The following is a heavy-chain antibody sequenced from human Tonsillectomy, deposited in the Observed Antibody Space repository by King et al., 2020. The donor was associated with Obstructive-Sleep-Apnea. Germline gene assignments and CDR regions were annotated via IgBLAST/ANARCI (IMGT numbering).Heavy chain of an antibody. J-gene: IGHJ4*02. V-gene: IGHV4-34*01. CDR3: ASGEVYYGDYDY. Sequence: VQLQQWGAGLLKPSETLSLTCAVYGGSFSVYSLSWIRQPPGKGLEWIGEINHSGSATYNPSLKNIVTISVDTSKNQFSLKLSSVTAADTAVYYCASGEVYYGDYDYWGQGTLVTVSS. D-gene: IGHD4-17*01. CDR1: GGSFSVYS. CDR2: INHSGSA.